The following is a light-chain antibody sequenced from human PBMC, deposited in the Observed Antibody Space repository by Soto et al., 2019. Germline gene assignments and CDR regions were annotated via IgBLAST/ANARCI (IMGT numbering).Light chain of an antibody. CDR1: SSNIGNNY. CDR2: DND. CDR3: GTWDTSLSAVV. Sequence: QSVLTQPPSVSAAPGQKVTISCSGSSSNIGNNYVSWYQHLPGAAPKLLIYDNDIRPSGIPDRFSGSKSGTSATLGITGLQTGDEADYYCGTWDTSLSAVVFGGGTQLTVL. V-gene: IGLV1-51*01. J-gene: IGLJ2*01.